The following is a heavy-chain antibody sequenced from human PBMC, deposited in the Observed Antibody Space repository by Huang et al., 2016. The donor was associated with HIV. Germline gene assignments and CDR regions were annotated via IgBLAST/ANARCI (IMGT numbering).Heavy chain of an antibody. D-gene: IGHD2-21*01. Sequence: QVELVQSGSELKKPGASVKVSCKASGYSFSNYALNWVRQAPGQGLEGVGWISTDTGKSTDGRGFAGRFVFALDSSVNTSYLQITSLKTEDTALYYCARDVRETRDPWVNYSWFDPWGQGTLVTVSP. J-gene: IGHJ5*02. CDR3: ARDVRETRDPWVNYSWFDP. CDR1: GYSFSNYA. CDR2: ISTDTGKS. V-gene: IGHV7-4-1*02.